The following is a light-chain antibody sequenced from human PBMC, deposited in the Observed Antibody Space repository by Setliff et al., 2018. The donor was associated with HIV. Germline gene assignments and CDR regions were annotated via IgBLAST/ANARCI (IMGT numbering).Light chain of an antibody. J-gene: IGLJ1*01. V-gene: IGLV2-14*01. Sequence: GSPGQSVSISCTATSRALGAFHFVSWYQQHPGEAPRLIIYEVNNRPSGVSPRFSGSKSGNTASLTISGLQDDDEADYYCGSCTSTSPCAFGTGTKVTVL. CDR1: SRALGAFHF. CDR3: GSCTSTSPCA. CDR2: EVN.